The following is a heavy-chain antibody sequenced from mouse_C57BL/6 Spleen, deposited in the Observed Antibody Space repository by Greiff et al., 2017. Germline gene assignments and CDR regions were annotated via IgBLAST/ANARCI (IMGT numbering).Heavy chain of an antibody. CDR1: GYTFTSYW. CDR2: IVPNSGGT. V-gene: IGHV1-72*01. Sequence: VQLQQPGAELVKPGASVKLSCKASGYTFTSYWMHWVKQRPGRGLEWIGRIVPNSGGTKYNEKFKSKATLTVDTPSSTAYMQLSSMTSEDSAVYECSEEWLAHWGQGTTLTVSS. J-gene: IGHJ2*01. D-gene: IGHD1-3*01. CDR3: SEEWLAH.